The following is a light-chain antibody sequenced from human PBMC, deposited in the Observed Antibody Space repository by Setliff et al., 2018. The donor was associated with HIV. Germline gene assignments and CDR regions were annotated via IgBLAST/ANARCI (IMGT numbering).Light chain of an antibody. Sequence: SYELTQPPSVSVSPGQTASITCSGDKLGERYASWYQQKPGQSPVVVIYQDNKRPSGIPERSSGSNSGNTATLTISGTQAMDEADYYCQAWDSSTAAYVFGTGTKVTVL. CDR1: KLGERY. CDR3: QAWDSSTAAYV. V-gene: IGLV3-1*01. J-gene: IGLJ1*01. CDR2: QDN.